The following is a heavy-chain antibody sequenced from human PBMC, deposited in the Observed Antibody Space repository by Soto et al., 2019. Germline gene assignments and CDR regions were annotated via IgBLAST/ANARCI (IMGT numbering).Heavy chain of an antibody. V-gene: IGHV4-31*03. CDR1: CGSISSGGYY. J-gene: IGHJ4*02. Sequence: SSETLSLTCTVSCGSISSGGYYWSWIRQHPGKGLEWIGYIYYSGSTYYNPSLKSRVTISVDTSKNQFSLKLSSVTAADTAVYYCARERARDYYDSSGYYFDYWGPGTLVTVSS. CDR2: IYYSGST. CDR3: ARERARDYYDSSGYYFDY. D-gene: IGHD3-22*01.